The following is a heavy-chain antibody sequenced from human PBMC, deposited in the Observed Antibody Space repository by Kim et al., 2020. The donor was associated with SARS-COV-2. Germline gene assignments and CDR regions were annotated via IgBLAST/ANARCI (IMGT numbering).Heavy chain of an antibody. Sequence: YYADSVKGRFTISRDNSKNTLYLQMNSLRAEDTAVYYCAKGPLQWLADYWGQGTLVTVSS. CDR3: AKGPLQWLADY. J-gene: IGHJ4*02. D-gene: IGHD6-19*01. V-gene: IGHV3-23*01.